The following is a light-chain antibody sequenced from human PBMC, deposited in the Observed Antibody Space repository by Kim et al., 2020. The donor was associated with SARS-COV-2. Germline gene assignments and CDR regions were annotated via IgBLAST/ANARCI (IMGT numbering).Light chain of an antibody. Sequence: ASVGDGVTIPCLASQGISNYLAWYQQKPGKVPKLLIYAASTLQSGVPSRFSGSGSGTDFTLTISSLQPEDVATYYCQKYNSAPLTFGGGTKVDIK. CDR3: QKYNSAPLT. CDR2: AAS. CDR1: QGISNY. J-gene: IGKJ4*01. V-gene: IGKV1-27*01.